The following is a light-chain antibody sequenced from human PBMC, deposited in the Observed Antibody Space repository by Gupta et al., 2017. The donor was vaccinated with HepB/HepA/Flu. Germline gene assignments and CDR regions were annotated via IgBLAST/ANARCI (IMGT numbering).Light chain of an antibody. Sequence: DIQMTQSLSFVSASIGDRVSITCRASQGIENWLVWYQQKPGKAPKLLIYGASILQSGVPSRFSGSGSGTEFNLTIGSLQPDDFATYSCQQASTFPRTFGQGTRVEIK. CDR1: QGIENW. V-gene: IGKV1-12*01. CDR3: QQASTFPRT. CDR2: GAS. J-gene: IGKJ1*01.